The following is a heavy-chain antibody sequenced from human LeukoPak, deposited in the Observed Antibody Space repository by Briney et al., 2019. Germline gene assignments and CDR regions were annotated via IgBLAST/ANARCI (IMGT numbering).Heavy chain of an antibody. J-gene: IGHJ3*02. CDR2: IYQSGSA. Sequence: PSQTLSLTCGVSGASVSSIGYSWSWIRQPPGRGLEWIGYIYQSGSASYNPSLQSRVTISIDKSKNQFSLNLNSVTAADTAVYYCARNSYYNNSGEGAFDIWGQGTMVTVSS. CDR3: ARNSYYNNSGEGAFDI. V-gene: IGHV4-30-2*01. D-gene: IGHD3-22*01. CDR1: GASVSSIGYS.